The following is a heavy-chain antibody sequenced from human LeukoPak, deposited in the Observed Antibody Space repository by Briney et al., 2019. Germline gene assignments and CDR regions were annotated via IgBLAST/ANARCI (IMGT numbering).Heavy chain of an antibody. J-gene: IGHJ4*02. CDR3: ARALRQAFDY. CDR1: GFTFSSYA. Sequence: PWGSLRLSCAASGFTFSSYAMHWVRQAPGKGLEWVAVISYDGSNKYYADSVKGRFTISRDNSKNTLYLQMNSLRAEDTAVYYCARALRQAFDYWGQGTLVTVSS. V-gene: IGHV3-30*04. CDR2: ISYDGSNK.